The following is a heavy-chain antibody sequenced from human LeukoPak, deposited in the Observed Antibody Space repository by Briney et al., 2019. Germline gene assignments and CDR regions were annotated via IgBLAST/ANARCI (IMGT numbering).Heavy chain of an antibody. J-gene: IGHJ4*02. CDR1: GFTLSDYV. D-gene: IGHD1-26*01. Sequence: GGSLRLSCSASGFTLSDYVMHWVRQAPGKGLEWVASLHYDGIKKYYADSVKGRFTISRDNSKNTLYLQMNSLRAEDTAVYYCAVDSGSYFADYWGQGTLVTVSS. CDR2: LHYDGIKK. V-gene: IGHV3-30*02. CDR3: AVDSGSYFADY.